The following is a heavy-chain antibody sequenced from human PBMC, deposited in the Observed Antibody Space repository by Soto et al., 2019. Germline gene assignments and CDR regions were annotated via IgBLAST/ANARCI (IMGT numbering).Heavy chain of an antibody. V-gene: IGHV3-7*03. CDR1: GLTFSGHW. CDR3: TSRTCGMPYHEVFDF. CDR2: IKPDGSET. Sequence: QPGGSLRLSCAASGLTFSGHWMTWGRQTQGEGLQWVAAIKPDGSETFYVDSVKGRFTISRDNARNSLFLHMDSLRAEDTAVCYCTSRTCGMPYHEVFDFWGQGNL. J-gene: IGHJ4*02. D-gene: IGHD2-2*01.